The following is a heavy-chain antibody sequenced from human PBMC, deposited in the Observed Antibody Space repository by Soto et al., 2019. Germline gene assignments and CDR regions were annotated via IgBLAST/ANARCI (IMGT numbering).Heavy chain of an antibody. J-gene: IGHJ4*02. CDR2: ISGSGGST. V-gene: IGHV3-23*01. D-gene: IGHD3-22*01. CDR3: AKVLVAWDYYDGSGDDY. Sequence: GGSLRLSCAASGFTFSSYAMSWVRQAPGKGLEWVSAISGSGGSTYYADSVKGRFTISRDNSMNTLYLQMNSLRAEDTAVYYCAKVLVAWDYYDGSGDDYWGQGTLVTVSS. CDR1: GFTFSSYA.